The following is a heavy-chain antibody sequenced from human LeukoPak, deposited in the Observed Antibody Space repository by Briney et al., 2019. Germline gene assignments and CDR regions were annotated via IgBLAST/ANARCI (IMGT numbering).Heavy chain of an antibody. CDR2: IYPDDSET. D-gene: IGHD4-17*01. CDR1: GYSFTSYW. CDR3: ARSLKRGDYVRSDYKYGMDV. J-gene: IGHJ6*02. Sequence: RGESLKISCMGSGYSFTSYWIGWVRQMPGKGLEWMGIIYPDDSETRYSPSFQGQVTISADKSISTAYLQWSSLKASDTAMYYCARSLKRGDYVRSDYKYGMDVWGQGTTVTVSS. V-gene: IGHV5-51*01.